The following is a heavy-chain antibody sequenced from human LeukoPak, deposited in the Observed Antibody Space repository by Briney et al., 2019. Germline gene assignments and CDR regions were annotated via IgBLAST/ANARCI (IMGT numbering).Heavy chain of an antibody. Sequence: GGSLRLSCAVSGFTFSGFWMSWSRQAPGKGLEWVASINSDGSEGYYADVVKGRFTISRDNALNSLYLQMNSLRAEDTAIYYCARSIPYGTTWYGRSDYWGQGTLVTVSS. V-gene: IGHV3-7*03. CDR3: ARSIPYGTTWYGRSDY. CDR1: GFTFSGFW. D-gene: IGHD6-13*01. J-gene: IGHJ4*02. CDR2: INSDGSEG.